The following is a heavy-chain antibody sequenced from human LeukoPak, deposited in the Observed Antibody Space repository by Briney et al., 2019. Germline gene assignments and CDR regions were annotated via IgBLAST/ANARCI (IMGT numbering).Heavy chain of an antibody. V-gene: IGHV4-31*03. J-gene: IGHJ4*02. Sequence: TLSLTCTVSGGSISSGGYYWSWIRQHPGKGLEWIGYIYYSGSTYYNPSLKSRVTISVDTSKNQFSLKLSSVTAADTAVYYCARGGGVAGTPYNPYDYWGQGTLVTVSS. D-gene: IGHD6-19*01. CDR3: ARGGGVAGTPYNPYDY. CDR1: GGSISSGGYY. CDR2: IYYSGST.